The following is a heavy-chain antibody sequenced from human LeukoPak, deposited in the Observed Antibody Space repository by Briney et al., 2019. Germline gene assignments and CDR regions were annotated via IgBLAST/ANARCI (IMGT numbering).Heavy chain of an antibody. CDR2: IYPGDSDT. CDR3: ARLRNYYDSGGHYKYFDV. J-gene: IGHJ2*01. V-gene: IGHV5-51*01. Sequence: HGESLKISCQGSGDNFNTFWIGWVRQMPGKGLEWMGIIYPGDSDTRYSPSFEGQVTISADKSIYSAYLQWSSLKASDTAIYYCARLRNYYDSGGHYKYFDVWGRGTLVIVSA. D-gene: IGHD3-22*01. CDR1: GDNFNTFW.